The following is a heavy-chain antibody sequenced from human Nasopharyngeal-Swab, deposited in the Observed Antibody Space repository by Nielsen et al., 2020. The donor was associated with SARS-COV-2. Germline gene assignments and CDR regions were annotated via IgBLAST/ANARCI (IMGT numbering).Heavy chain of an antibody. CDR1: GYTFTSYY. J-gene: IGHJ4*02. V-gene: IGHV1-46*01. Sequence: ASVKVSCKASGYTFTSYYMYWVRQAPGQGREGMGRMNSSGGSTSYAQKFQGRVTMTRDTSTSTVYMELSSLRSEDTAVYYCARDEGWIVVVTAILDYWGQGTLVTVSS. D-gene: IGHD2-21*02. CDR2: MNSSGGST. CDR3: ARDEGWIVVVTAILDY.